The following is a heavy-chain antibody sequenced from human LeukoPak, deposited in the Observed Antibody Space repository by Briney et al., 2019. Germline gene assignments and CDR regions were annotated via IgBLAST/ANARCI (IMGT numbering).Heavy chain of an antibody. J-gene: IGHJ4*02. Sequence: GGSLRLSCAASGFSFSEYSMNWVRQAPGKGLGWVSNIRGSSSAMNYADSVKGRFTISRDNAKNSLYLEMSSLRAEDTAVYYCARDRDWSFDYWGQGTLVTVSS. CDR3: ARDRDWSFDY. V-gene: IGHV3-48*04. CDR1: GFSFSEYS. CDR2: IRGSSSAM. D-gene: IGHD3-9*01.